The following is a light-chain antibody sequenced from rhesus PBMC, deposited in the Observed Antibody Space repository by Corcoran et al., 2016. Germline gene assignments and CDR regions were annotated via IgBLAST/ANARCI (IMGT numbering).Light chain of an antibody. V-gene: IGKV1S15*01. Sequence: DIQMTQSPSSLSASVGDTVTITCRASQGISNNLAWYQQKPGKVPKLLIYYASTLQSGVPSRFRGIGSGTDFTLTISSLQPEDFATYYCQHGYGIPPTFGQGTKVEIK. J-gene: IGKJ1*01. CDR3: QHGYGIPPT. CDR1: QGISNN. CDR2: YAS.